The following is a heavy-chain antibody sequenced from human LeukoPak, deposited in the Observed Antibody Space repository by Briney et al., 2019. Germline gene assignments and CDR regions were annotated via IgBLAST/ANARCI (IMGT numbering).Heavy chain of an antibody. J-gene: IGHJ4*02. V-gene: IGHV4-4*08. Sequence: RSETLSLTCAVSGGSINSHYWGWIRQPPGKGLQWIGDIYSTGKNNYNPSLKSRVTISLDTSKSHLSLNLTSVLAADTAIYYCVRRDTGWNYFDYWGQGFPVTVSS. D-gene: IGHD6-19*01. CDR1: GGSINSHY. CDR3: VRRDTGWNYFDY. CDR2: IYSTGKN.